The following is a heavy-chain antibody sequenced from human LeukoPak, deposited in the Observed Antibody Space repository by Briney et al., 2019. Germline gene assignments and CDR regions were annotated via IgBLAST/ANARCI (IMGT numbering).Heavy chain of an antibody. CDR2: ISYDGSNK. V-gene: IGHV3-30*18. CDR1: GFTFSSYG. CDR3: AKDGSEYSSSWPSDY. J-gene: IGHJ4*02. D-gene: IGHD6-13*01. Sequence: GGSLRLSCAASGFTFSSYGMHWVRKAPGKGLEWVAVISYDGSNKYYADSVKGRFTISRDNSKNTLYLQMNSLRAEDTAVYYCAKDGSEYSSSWPSDYWGQGTLVTVSS.